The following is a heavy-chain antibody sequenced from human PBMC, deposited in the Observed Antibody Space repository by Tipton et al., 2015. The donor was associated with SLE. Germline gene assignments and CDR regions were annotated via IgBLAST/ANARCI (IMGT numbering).Heavy chain of an antibody. CDR1: DDSISGYY. J-gene: IGHJ4*02. CDR2: IYYSGST. CDR3: ASFDPDY. V-gene: IGHV4-59*08. Sequence: TLSLTCTVSDDSISGYYWSWIRQPPGKGLEWIGYIYYSGSTNYNPSLKSRVTISVDTSKNQFSLKLSSVTAADTAVYYCASFDPDYWGQGTLVTVSS.